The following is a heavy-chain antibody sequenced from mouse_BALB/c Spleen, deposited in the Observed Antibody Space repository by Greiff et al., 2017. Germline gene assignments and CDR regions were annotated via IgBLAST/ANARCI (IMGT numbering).Heavy chain of an antibody. J-gene: IGHJ1*01. CDR3: ARDAPIHYYGYGDFDV. D-gene: IGHD1-2*01. CDR1: GFTFSDFY. V-gene: IGHV7-1*02. Sequence: EVKVVESGGGLVQPGGSLRLSCATSGFTFSDFYMEWVRQPPGKRLEWIAASRNKANDYTTEYSASVKGRFIVSRDTSQSILYLQMNALRAEDTAIYYCARDAPIHYYGYGDFDVWGAGTTVTVSS. CDR2: SRNKANDYTT.